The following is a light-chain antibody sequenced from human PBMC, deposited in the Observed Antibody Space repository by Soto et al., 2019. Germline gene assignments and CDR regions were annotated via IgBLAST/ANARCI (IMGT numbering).Light chain of an antibody. Sequence: SYELTQPPSVSVAPGQTARITCGENNIGSKNVHWYQQKPGQAPVLVVYDDSDRPSGIPERFSGSNSGNTATLIISRVEAGDEADYYCQVWDDSCSDHVLFGGGTKLTVL. J-gene: IGLJ2*01. CDR3: QVWDDSCSDHVL. CDR2: DDS. CDR1: NIGSKN. V-gene: IGLV3-21*02.